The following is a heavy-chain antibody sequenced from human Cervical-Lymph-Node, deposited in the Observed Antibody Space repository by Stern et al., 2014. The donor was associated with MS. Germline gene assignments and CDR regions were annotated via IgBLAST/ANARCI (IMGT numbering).Heavy chain of an antibody. J-gene: IGHJ4*02. D-gene: IGHD6-13*01. V-gene: IGHV3-33*01. CDR1: GFTFSSYG. Sequence: VQLVESGGGVVQPGRSLRLSCAASGFTFSSYGMHWVRQAPGTGLEWVAVIWYDGSNKYYADSVKGRFTISRDNSKNTLYLQMNSLRAEDTAVYYCARDSPAAGPLDYWGQGTLVTVSS. CDR2: IWYDGSNK. CDR3: ARDSPAAGPLDY.